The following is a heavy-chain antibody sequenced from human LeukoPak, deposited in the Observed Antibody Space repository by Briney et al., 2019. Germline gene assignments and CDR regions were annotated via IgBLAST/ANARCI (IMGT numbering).Heavy chain of an antibody. V-gene: IGHV1-8*01. CDR2: MNPNSGNT. CDR3: ARARGGSGSGYYYVRY. CDR1: GYTFTSYD. Sequence: GASVKVSCKASGYTFTSYDINWVRQATGQGLEWMGWMNPNSGNTGYAQKFQGRVTMTRNTSISTAYMGLSSLRSEDTAVYYCARARGGSGSGYYYVRYWGQGTLVTVSS. D-gene: IGHD3-22*01. J-gene: IGHJ4*02.